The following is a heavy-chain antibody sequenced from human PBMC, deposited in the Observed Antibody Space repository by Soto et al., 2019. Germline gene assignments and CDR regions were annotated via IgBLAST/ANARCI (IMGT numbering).Heavy chain of an antibody. CDR3: AKDSGYNYGYFRWFDP. CDR2: IFYSGST. V-gene: IGHV4-61*08. J-gene: IGHJ5*02. Sequence: SETLSLTCTVPGGSISSGGYYWSWIRQPPGRGLEWIGHIFYSGSTNYNPALKSRVTISVDTSKSQFSLKLSSVTAADTAVYYCAKDSGYNYGYFRWFDPWGQGTLVT. CDR1: GGSISSGGYY. D-gene: IGHD5-18*01.